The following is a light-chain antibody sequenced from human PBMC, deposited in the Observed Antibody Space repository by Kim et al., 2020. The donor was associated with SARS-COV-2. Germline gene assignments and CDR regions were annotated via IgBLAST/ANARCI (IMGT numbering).Light chain of an antibody. J-gene: IGKJ2*01. CDR2: GAS. Sequence: EIVLTQSPGTLSLSPGERATLSCRASQSVSSSYLAWYQQKPGQAPRLLIYGASSRANGIPDRFSGSGSGTDFTLTISRLEPEDFAVYYCQQYGSSPYTFGKGTKLEIK. V-gene: IGKV3-20*01. CDR3: QQYGSSPYT. CDR1: QSVSSSY.